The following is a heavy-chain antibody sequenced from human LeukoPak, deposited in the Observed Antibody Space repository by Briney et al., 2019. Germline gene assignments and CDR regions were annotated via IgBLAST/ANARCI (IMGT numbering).Heavy chain of an antibody. CDR1: GFTFSSYG. CDR3: AKGCRLGGVISSGCQHLYY. J-gene: IGHJ4*02. D-gene: IGHD6-19*01. V-gene: IGHV3-30*18. CDR2: ISYDGSNK. Sequence: GGSLRLSCEAAGFTFSSYGMHWVRQAQGKGLEWVAVISYDGSNKYYADSVKGRFTISRDNSKNTLYLQRNSLRAEDTAVSYCAKGCRLGGVISSGCQHLYYWGQGTLVTVSS.